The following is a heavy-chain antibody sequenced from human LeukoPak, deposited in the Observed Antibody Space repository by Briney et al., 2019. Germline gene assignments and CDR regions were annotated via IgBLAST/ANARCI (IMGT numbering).Heavy chain of an antibody. D-gene: IGHD3-16*02. CDR3: ARAHRLSHNWFDP. Sequence: GSLRLSCAASGFTFNDYAMNWVRQAPGKGLEWVSYIRSGSDKILYADSVEGRFTISRDNAKNSLYLQMNSLRAEDTAVYYCARAHRLSHNWFDPWGRGTLVTVSS. V-gene: IGHV3-48*01. J-gene: IGHJ5*02. CDR2: IRSGSDKI. CDR1: GFTFNDYA.